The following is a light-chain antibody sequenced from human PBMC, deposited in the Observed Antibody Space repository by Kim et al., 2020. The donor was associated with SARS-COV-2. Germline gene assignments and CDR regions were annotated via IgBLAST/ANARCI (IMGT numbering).Light chain of an antibody. V-gene: IGKV3-11*01. CDR1: QSVSSY. Sequence: GERATLSCRASQSVSSYLAWYQQKPGQPPRLLIYDGSNRATGIPAKFSGSGSGTDFTITISSLEPEDFAVYFCQQRSDWPRTFGQGTKVDIK. CDR3: QQRSDWPRT. J-gene: IGKJ1*01. CDR2: DGS.